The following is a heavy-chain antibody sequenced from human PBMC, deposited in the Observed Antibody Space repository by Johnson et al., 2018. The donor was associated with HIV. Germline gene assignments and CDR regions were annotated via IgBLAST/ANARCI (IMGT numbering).Heavy chain of an antibody. CDR1: GFTFSSYA. D-gene: IGHD3-3*01. CDR2: IWYDGSNK. V-gene: IGHV3-30*14. Sequence: QVQLVESGGGVVQPGRSLRLSCAASGFTFSSYAMHWVRQAPGKGLEWVAVIWYDGSNKYYADSVKGRFTISRDNPKNTVYLQMSSLRVEDAAVYYCAREGTIVQCLEWSRGAFDIWGQGTLVTVSS. J-gene: IGHJ3*02. CDR3: AREGTIVQCLEWSRGAFDI.